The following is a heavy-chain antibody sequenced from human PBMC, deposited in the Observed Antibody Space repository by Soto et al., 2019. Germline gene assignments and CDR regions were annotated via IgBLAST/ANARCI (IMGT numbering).Heavy chain of an antibody. CDR3: ASHLTHPRLGVVIMWEEDWFDP. D-gene: IGHD3-3*01. CDR2: IYYSGST. CDR1: GGSISSSSYY. J-gene: IGHJ5*02. Sequence: SETLSLTCTVSGGSISSSSYYWGWIRQPPGKGLEWIGSIYYSGSTYYNPSLKSRVTISVDTSKNQFSLKLSSVTAADTAVYYCASHLTHPRLGVVIMWEEDWFDPWGQGTLVTVSS. V-gene: IGHV4-39*01.